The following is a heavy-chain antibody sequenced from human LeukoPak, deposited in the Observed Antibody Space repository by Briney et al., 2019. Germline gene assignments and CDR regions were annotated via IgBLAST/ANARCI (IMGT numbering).Heavy chain of an antibody. CDR1: GFTFTNYW. D-gene: IGHD1-26*01. CDR3: GRGRGNSGSFDVFDI. CDR2: MKQDGREK. V-gene: IGHV3-7*01. J-gene: IGHJ3*02. Sequence: PGGSLRLSCATSGFTFTNYWMSWVRQAPGKGLEWVANMKQDGREKYFVDSVKGRFTISRDNAKNSLYLQMSSLRAEDTAVYYCGRGRGNSGSFDVFDIWGQGTMVTVSS.